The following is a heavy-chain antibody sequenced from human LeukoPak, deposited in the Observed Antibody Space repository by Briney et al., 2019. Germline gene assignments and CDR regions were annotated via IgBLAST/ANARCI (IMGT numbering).Heavy chain of an antibody. J-gene: IGHJ4*01. Sequence: SETLSLTCTVSRGSIRNNSYSWVWNRHPPGKGLEWIGNIYYSGTSYYSSSLKSRLSISVDTSKNQFSLRLTSVTAADTAVYYCARLEKDDYPMGIVYWGQGALVTVSS. V-gene: IGHV4-39*01. CDR3: ARLEKDDYPMGIVY. CDR2: IYYSGTS. CDR1: RGSIRNNSYS. D-gene: IGHD2-21*01.